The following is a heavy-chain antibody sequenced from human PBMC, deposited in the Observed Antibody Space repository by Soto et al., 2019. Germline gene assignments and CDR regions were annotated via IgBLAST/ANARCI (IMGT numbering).Heavy chain of an antibody. Sequence: QVQLVESGGGVVQPGRSLRLSCAASGFTFSSYAMHWVRQAPGKGLERVAVISYDGSNKYYADSVKGRFTISRDNSKNTLYLQMNSLRAEDTAVYYCAGDSDAFAIWGQGTMVTVSS. CDR2: ISYDGSNK. CDR1: GFTFSSYA. CDR3: AGDSDAFAI. J-gene: IGHJ3*02. V-gene: IGHV3-30*14.